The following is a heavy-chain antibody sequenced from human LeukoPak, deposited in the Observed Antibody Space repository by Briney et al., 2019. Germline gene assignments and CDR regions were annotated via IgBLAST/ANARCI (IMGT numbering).Heavy chain of an antibody. CDR3: ARVIAAAGTEWFDP. CDR2: IYYSGST. Sequence: PSETLSHTCTVSGGSISGYYWSWLRQPPGKGLEWIGYIYYSGSTNYNPSLKSRVTISVDTSKNQFSLKLSSVTAADTAVYYCARVIAAAGTEWFDPWGQGTLVTVSS. D-gene: IGHD6-13*01. V-gene: IGHV4-59*01. CDR1: GGSISGYY. J-gene: IGHJ5*02.